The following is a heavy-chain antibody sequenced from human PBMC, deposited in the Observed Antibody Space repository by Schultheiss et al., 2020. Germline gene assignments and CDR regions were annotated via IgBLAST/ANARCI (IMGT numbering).Heavy chain of an antibody. CDR2: VWHSGDT. CDR1: GGSVSSGSHF. D-gene: IGHD2-2*01. CDR3: VRPAAKSYLYYYMDV. J-gene: IGHJ6*03. Sequence: SETLSLTCTVSGGSVSSGSHFWSWIRQPPGKGLEWIGSVWHSGDTFYNASLKSRVIISVDTSENQFSLKLGSVTAADTAVYYCVRPAAKSYLYYYMDVWGKGTTVTVSS. V-gene: IGHV4-39*01.